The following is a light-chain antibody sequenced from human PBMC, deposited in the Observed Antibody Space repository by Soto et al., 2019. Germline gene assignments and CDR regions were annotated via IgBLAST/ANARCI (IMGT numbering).Light chain of an antibody. V-gene: IGKV3-15*01. Sequence: EIVMTQSPATLSVSPGERATLSCRASQSVSSNLAWYQQKPGQAPRLLIYGASTRATGIQARFSGSGSGTEVTLTISSLQSEDFAVYYCQQYNNWPYTFGQGTKLEIK. CDR3: QQYNNWPYT. CDR1: QSVSSN. CDR2: GAS. J-gene: IGKJ2*01.